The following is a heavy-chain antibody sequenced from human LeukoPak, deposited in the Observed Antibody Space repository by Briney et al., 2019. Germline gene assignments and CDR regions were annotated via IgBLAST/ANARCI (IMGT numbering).Heavy chain of an antibody. Sequence: GRSLRLSCAASGFTFSSNAMNWVRQAPGKGLEWVSTIGGSGGITYYTDSVKGRFTISRDNSKNTLYLQMNSLRAEDTAVYYCATLVATTRFDYWGQGTLATVSS. D-gene: IGHD5-12*01. CDR2: IGGSGGIT. J-gene: IGHJ4*02. CDR1: GFTFSSNA. CDR3: ATLVATTRFDY. V-gene: IGHV3-23*01.